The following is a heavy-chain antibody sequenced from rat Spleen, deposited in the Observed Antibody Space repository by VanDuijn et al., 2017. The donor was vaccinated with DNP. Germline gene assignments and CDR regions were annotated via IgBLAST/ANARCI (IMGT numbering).Heavy chain of an antibody. Sequence: EVLLVESDGGLVQPGRSLKLSCAVSGFTFSDYYMAWVRQAPAKGLEWVATISFVGGNTYYGDSVKGRFTISKDDAGSTLYLQMNSLRSEDTATYFCARGENNYIYWYFDFWGPGTMVTVSS. D-gene: IGHD1-10*01. J-gene: IGHJ1*01. CDR2: ISFVGGNT. CDR1: GFTFSDYY. CDR3: ARGENNYIYWYFDF. V-gene: IGHV5-22*01.